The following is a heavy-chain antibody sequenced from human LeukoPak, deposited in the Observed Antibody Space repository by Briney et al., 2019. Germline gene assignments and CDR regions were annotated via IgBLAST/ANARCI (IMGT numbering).Heavy chain of an antibody. D-gene: IGHD6-19*01. V-gene: IGHV3-64D*09. CDR1: GFTFSWYA. CDR2: ISSNGGST. CDR3: VKGSSCWYEGYFDY. J-gene: IGHJ4*02. Sequence: GGSLRLSCSASGFTFSWYAMHWVRQAPGKGLEYVSTISSNGGSTYYADSVKGRFTISRDNSKNTLYLQMSSLRAEDTAVHYCVKGSSCWYEGYFDYWGQGTLVTVSS.